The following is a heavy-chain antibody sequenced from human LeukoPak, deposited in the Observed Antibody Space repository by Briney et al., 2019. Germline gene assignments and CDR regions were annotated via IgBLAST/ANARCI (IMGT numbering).Heavy chain of an antibody. D-gene: IGHD3-22*01. J-gene: IGHJ3*02. CDR3: ARGGDMRVVGAFDI. Sequence: GASVKVSCKAPGYTFTSYGINWVRQAPGQGLEWMGWISAYNGNTNYAQKLQGRVTMTRDTSTSTVYMELRSLRSDDTALYYCARGGDMRVVGAFDIWGQGTMVTVSS. CDR2: ISAYNGNT. V-gene: IGHV1-18*01. CDR1: GYTFTSYG.